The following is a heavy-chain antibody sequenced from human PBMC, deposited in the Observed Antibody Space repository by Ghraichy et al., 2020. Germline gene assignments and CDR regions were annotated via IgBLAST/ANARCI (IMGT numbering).Heavy chain of an antibody. Sequence: SQTLSLTCTVSGGSISSYYWSWIRQPPGKGLEWIGYIYYSGSTNYNPSLKSRVTISVDTSKNQFSLKLSSVTAADTAVYYCARDGVYSSSPAFDIWGQGTMVTVSS. D-gene: IGHD6-6*01. CDR3: ARDGVYSSSPAFDI. J-gene: IGHJ3*02. V-gene: IGHV4-59*01. CDR2: IYYSGST. CDR1: GGSISSYY.